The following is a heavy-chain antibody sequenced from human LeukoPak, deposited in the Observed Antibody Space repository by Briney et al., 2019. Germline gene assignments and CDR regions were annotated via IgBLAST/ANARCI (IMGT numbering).Heavy chain of an antibody. Sequence: SETLSLTCAVSGGSISSSNWWSWIRQPPGKGLEWIGEINHSGSTNYNPSLKSRVTISVDTSKNQFSLKLSSVTAADTAVYYCARRGVAFDYWGQGTLATVSS. D-gene: IGHD2-15*01. CDR1: GGSISSSNW. V-gene: IGHV4-4*02. CDR2: INHSGST. J-gene: IGHJ4*02. CDR3: ARRGVAFDY.